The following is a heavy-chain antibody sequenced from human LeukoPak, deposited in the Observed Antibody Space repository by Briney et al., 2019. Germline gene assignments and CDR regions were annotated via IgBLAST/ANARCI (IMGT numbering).Heavy chain of an antibody. CDR2: IYYTGST. D-gene: IGHD6-25*01. V-gene: IGHV4-59*01. CDR3: ATGRAAAGSLGY. CDR1: GGSISSYY. Sequence: SETLSLTXTVSGGSISSYYWSWIRQPPGKGLEWIGYIYYTGSTNFNPSLKSRVTMSLDTSKNQFSLKLNSVTAADTAVYYCATGRAAAGSLGYWGHGTLVTVSS. J-gene: IGHJ4*01.